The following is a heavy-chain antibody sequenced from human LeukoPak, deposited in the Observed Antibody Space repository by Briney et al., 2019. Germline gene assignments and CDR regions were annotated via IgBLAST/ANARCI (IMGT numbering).Heavy chain of an antibody. V-gene: IGHV4-61*01. Sequence: SETLSLTCTVSGGSVSSGSYYWSWLRQPPGKGLEWIGYIYYSGSTNYNPSLKSRVTISVDTSKNQFSLKLSSVTAADTAVYYCARLHVIQLWNPFDYWGQGALVTVYS. CDR3: ARLHVIQLWNPFDY. CDR1: GGSVSSGSYY. CDR2: IYYSGST. D-gene: IGHD5-18*01. J-gene: IGHJ4*02.